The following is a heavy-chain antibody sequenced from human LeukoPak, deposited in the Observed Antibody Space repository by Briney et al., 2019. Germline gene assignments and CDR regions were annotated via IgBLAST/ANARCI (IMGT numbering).Heavy chain of an antibody. Sequence: HPGESLRLSCAASGFTFSSYAMSWVRQAPGKGLEWVSAISGSGGSTYYADSVKGRFTISRDNSKNTLYLQMNSLRAEDTAVYYCAKASGGKYYDSSGSDVLRPPIDYWGQGTLVTVSS. CDR1: GFTFSSYA. CDR2: ISGSGGST. J-gene: IGHJ4*02. V-gene: IGHV3-23*01. D-gene: IGHD3-22*01. CDR3: AKASGGKYYDSSGSDVLRPPIDY.